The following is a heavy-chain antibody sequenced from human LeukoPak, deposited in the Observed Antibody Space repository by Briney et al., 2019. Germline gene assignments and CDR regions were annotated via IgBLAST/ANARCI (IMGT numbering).Heavy chain of an antibody. J-gene: IGHJ4*02. CDR3: ARDTSWDYYGSGSYLGDY. CDR2: ISYDGSNK. Sequence: PGRSLRLSCAASGFTFSSYAMHWVRQAPGTGLEWVAVISYDGSNKYYADSVKGRFTISRDNSKNTLYLQMNSLRAEDTAVYYCARDTSWDYYGSGSYLGDYWGQGTLVTVSS. V-gene: IGHV3-30-3*01. CDR1: GFTFSSYA. D-gene: IGHD3-10*01.